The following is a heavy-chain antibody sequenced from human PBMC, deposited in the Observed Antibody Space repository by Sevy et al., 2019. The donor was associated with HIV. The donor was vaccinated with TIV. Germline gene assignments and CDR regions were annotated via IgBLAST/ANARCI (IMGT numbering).Heavy chain of an antibody. CDR3: ARESSGPSVVDL. Sequence: GGSLRLSCAASGFTFTTYWMIWIRQAPGNGLEWVANINRDGTQKYYADSLKDRFTISRDNAENSLYLQMDSLRAEDTALYYCARESSGPSVVDLWGQGTMVTVSS. V-gene: IGHV3-7*01. D-gene: IGHD3-22*01. CDR1: GFTFTTYW. J-gene: IGHJ5*02. CDR2: INRDGTQK.